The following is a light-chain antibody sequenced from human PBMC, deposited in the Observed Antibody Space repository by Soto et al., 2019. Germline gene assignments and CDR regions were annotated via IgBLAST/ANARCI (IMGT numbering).Light chain of an antibody. CDR1: SSDIGAYNF. CDR3: SSYRSSVSYV. Sequence: QSVLTQPASVSGSPGQSIIISCTGTSSDIGAYNFVSWYQQYPGNAPKLIIYEVHSRPSGISNRFSGSKSGNTASLTISGLQAEDEADYYCSSYRSSVSYVFGTGTKVTVL. CDR2: EVH. V-gene: IGLV2-14*01. J-gene: IGLJ1*01.